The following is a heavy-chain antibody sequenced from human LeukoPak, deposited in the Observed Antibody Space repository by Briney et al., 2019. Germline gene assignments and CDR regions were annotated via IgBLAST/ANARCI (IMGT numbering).Heavy chain of an antibody. CDR1: GFTFSSYG. CDR3: ARRCCRGGSCYSVGYMDV. Sequence: PGGSLRLSCAASGFTFSSYGMHWVRQAPGKGLEWVAVIWYDGSNKYYADSVKGRFTISRDNSKNTLYLQMNSLRAEDTAVYYCARRCCRGGSCYSVGYMDVWGKGTTVTVSS. V-gene: IGHV3-33*01. CDR2: IWYDGSNK. J-gene: IGHJ6*03. D-gene: IGHD2-15*01.